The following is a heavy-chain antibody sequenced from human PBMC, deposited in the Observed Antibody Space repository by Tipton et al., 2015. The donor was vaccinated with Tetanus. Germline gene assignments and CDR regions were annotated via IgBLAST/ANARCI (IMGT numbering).Heavy chain of an antibody. CDR2: IYHSGST. CDR3: ARVGDLRYFDWSKNNNWFDP. CDR1: GGSISSSNW. Sequence: TLSLTCAVSGGSISSSNWWSWVRQPPGKGLEWIGEIYHSGSTNYNPSLKSRVTISVDKSKNQFSLKLSSVTAADTAVYYCARVGDLRYFDWSKNNNWFDPWGQGTLVTVSS. J-gene: IGHJ5*02. V-gene: IGHV4-4*02. D-gene: IGHD3-9*01.